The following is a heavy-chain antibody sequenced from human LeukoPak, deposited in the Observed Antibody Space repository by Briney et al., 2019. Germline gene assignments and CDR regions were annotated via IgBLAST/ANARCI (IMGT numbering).Heavy chain of an antibody. J-gene: IGHJ6*04. CDR1: GGFISCYY. V-gene: IGHV4-34*01. D-gene: IGHD3-22*01. Sequence: SETLSFSSAVYGGFISCYYWSLSRQPPGKVLEWIGVIKHSGSTNYNPSLKSRVTISVDTSKNQFYLKLSSVTAADTAVYYCARQYYYDSSGRELDYWGKGTTVTISS. CDR3: ARQYYYDSSGRELDY. CDR2: IKHSGST.